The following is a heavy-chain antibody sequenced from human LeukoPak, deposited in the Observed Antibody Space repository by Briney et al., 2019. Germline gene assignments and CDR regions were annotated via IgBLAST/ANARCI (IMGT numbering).Heavy chain of an antibody. D-gene: IGHD2-21*02. CDR3: ARGGKKFCGGDCYFFDY. CDR1: GGSISSYY. V-gene: IGHV4-59*01. J-gene: IGHJ4*02. CDR2: IYYSGST. Sequence: SETLSLTCTVFGGSISSYYWSWIRQPPGKGLEWIGYIYYSGSTNYNPSLKSRVTISVDTSKNQFSLKLSSVTAADTAVYYCARGGKKFCGGDCYFFDYWGQGTLVTVSS.